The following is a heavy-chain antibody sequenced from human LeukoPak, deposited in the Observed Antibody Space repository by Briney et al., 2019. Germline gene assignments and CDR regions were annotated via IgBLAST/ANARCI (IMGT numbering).Heavy chain of an antibody. Sequence: SETLSLTCTVSGGSISSYYWSWIRQPPGKGLEWIGYIYYSGSTNDNPSLKSRVTISVDTSKNQYSLKLSSVTAADTAVYYCARLSWINYYDSSGYYVPNWSDPWGQGTLVTVSS. V-gene: IGHV4-59*01. CDR2: IYYSGST. CDR3: ARLSWINYYDSSGYYVPNWSDP. CDR1: GGSISSYY. D-gene: IGHD3-22*01. J-gene: IGHJ5*02.